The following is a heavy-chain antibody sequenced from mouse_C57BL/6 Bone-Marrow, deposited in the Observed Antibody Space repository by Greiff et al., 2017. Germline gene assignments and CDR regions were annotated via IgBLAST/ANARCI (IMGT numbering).Heavy chain of an antibody. V-gene: IGHV1-4*01. Sequence: QVQLQQSGAELARPGASVKMSCKASGYTFTSYTMHWVKQRPGQGLEWIGYITPSSGYTKYNQKFKDKATLTADKSSSTAYMQLGSLTSEDSAVXYCANYGSTPFAYWGQGTLVTVSS. D-gene: IGHD1-1*01. CDR3: ANYGSTPFAY. J-gene: IGHJ3*01. CDR1: GYTFTSYT. CDR2: ITPSSGYT.